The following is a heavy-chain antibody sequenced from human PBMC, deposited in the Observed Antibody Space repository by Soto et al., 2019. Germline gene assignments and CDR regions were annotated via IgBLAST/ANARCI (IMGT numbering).Heavy chain of an antibody. V-gene: IGHV3-30-3*01. J-gene: IGHJ4*02. CDR3: ARSGDPIRRDIVATITHFDY. CDR2: ISYDGSNK. D-gene: IGHD5-12*01. CDR1: GFTFSSYA. Sequence: GGSLRLSCAASGFTFSSYAMHWVRQAPGKWPEWVAVISYDGSNKYYADSVKGRFTISRDNSKNTLYLQMNSLRAEDTAVYYCARSGDPIRRDIVATITHFDYWGQGTLVTVSS.